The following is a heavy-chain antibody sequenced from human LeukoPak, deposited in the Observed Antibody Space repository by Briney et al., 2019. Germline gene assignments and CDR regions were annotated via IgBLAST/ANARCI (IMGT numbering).Heavy chain of an antibody. V-gene: IGHV1-2*02. J-gene: IGHJ4*02. CDR2: INPNSGGT. CDR1: GYTFTGYY. Sequence: ASVKVSCKASGYTFTGYYMHWVRQAPGQGLEWMGWINPNSGGTNYAQKFQGRVTMTRDTSISTAYMELSRLRSDDTAVYYCARGTYYYGSGSEIDYWGQGTLVTVSS. CDR3: ARGTYYYGSGSEIDY. D-gene: IGHD3-10*01.